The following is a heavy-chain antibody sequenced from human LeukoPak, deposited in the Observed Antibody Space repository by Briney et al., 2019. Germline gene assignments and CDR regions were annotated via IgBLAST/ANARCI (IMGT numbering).Heavy chain of an antibody. Sequence: PGRSLRLSCAASGFTFSSYGMHWVRQAPGKGLEWVAVIWYDGSNKYYADSVKGRFTISRDNSKNTLSLQMNSLRAEDTAVYYCAREQQLPPGYYGMDVWGQGTTVTVSS. CDR1: GFTFSSYG. CDR2: IWYDGSNK. CDR3: AREQQLPPGYYGMDV. D-gene: IGHD6-13*01. J-gene: IGHJ6*02. V-gene: IGHV3-33*01.